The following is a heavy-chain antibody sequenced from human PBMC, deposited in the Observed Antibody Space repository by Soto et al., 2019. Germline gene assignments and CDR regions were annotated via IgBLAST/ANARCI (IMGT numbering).Heavy chain of an antibody. CDR3: ARGYGTARRWFDF. Sequence: WETLSLTCAVSGASVSSGDWWTWVRQSPGKGPECIGEIFHSGATNYNPSLKSRVDISMDKSKNQFSLRLTSVTAADTAVYYCARGYGTARRWFDFWGQGTLVTVSS. V-gene: IGHV4-4*02. CDR1: GASVSSGDW. D-gene: IGHD5-18*01. CDR2: IFHSGAT. J-gene: IGHJ5*01.